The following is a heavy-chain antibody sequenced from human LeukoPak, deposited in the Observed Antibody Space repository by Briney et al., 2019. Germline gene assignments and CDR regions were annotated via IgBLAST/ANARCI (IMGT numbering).Heavy chain of an antibody. CDR3: ARGPSNYDFWSGYYTFDY. CDR2: IKQDGSEK. D-gene: IGHD3-3*01. V-gene: IGHV3-7*03. Sequence: GGSLRLSCAASGFTFSSYAMSWVRQAPGKGLEWVANIKQDGSEKYYVDSVKGRFTISRDNAKNSLYLQMNSLRAEDTAVYYCARGPSNYDFWSGYYTFDYWGQGTLVTVSS. CDR1: GFTFSSYA. J-gene: IGHJ4*02.